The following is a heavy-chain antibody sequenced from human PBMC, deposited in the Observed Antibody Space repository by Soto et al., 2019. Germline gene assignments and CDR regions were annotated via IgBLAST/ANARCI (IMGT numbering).Heavy chain of an antibody. CDR2: ISGSGKST. Sequence: EVQLLVSGGGLVQPGGSLILSCAASGFTFSSYXXXXXXXXXXXXXXXVSAISGSGKSTHYADSVKGRFTISRDSXXXXXXXXXXXXXXXXXXXXXXXXXXXXXXXXXXXNFWGQGTLVTVSS. CDR3: XXXXXXXXXXXXXNF. CDR1: GFTFSSYX. J-gene: IGHJ4*02. V-gene: IGHV3-23*01.